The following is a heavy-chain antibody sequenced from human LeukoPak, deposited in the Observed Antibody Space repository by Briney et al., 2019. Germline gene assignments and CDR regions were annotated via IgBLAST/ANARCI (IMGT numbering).Heavy chain of an antibody. CDR1: GYSFTSYC. D-gene: IGHD6-19*01. Sequence: GGSLQISCKGSGYSFTSYCIGWVRQLTGKGLEWMGIIYPGDSDTRYSPSFQGQVTISADKSISTAYLQWSSLKASDTAMYYCASHSLSSGWYLDYWGQGSLVTVSS. V-gene: IGHV5-51*01. CDR2: IYPGDSDT. J-gene: IGHJ4*02. CDR3: ASHSLSSGWYLDY.